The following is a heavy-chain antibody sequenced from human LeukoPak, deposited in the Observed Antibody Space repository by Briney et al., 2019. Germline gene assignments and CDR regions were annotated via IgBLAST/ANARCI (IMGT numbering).Heavy chain of an antibody. CDR3: ARERSGYCTNGVRYNWFVP. D-gene: IGHD2-8*01. CDR2: IKQDGSEK. J-gene: IGHJ5*02. Sequence: PGGSLRLSCAASGFTFSSYWMSWFRQAPGKGLEWVANIKQDGSEKYYVDSVKGRFTISRDNAKNSLYLQMNSLRAEDTAVYYCARERSGYCTNGVRYNWFVPWAQGTLVTVSS. V-gene: IGHV3-7*01. CDR1: GFTFSSYW.